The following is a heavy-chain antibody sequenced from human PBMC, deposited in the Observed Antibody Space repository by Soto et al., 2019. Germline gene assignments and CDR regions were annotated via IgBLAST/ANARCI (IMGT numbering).Heavy chain of an antibody. D-gene: IGHD2-15*01. V-gene: IGHV1-18*04. J-gene: IGHJ4*02. CDR3: ARSCSGGSCHSAY. CDR1: GYSFTNYG. Sequence: ASVKVSCKTSGYSFTNYGINWVRQAPGQGLEWMGWISPFTGDTHYTQSLQGRITVTTDTSTNTAYMELRSLRSADTAVYYCARSCSGGSCHSAYWGQGTLATVSS. CDR2: ISPFTGDT.